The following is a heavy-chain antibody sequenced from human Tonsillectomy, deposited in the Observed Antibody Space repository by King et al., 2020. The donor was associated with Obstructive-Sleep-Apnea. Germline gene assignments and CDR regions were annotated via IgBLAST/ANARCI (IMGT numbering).Heavy chain of an antibody. V-gene: IGHV3-48*04. D-gene: IGHD2-21*02. J-gene: IGHJ4*02. Sequence: VQLVESGGGLVQPGGSLRLSCAASGFTFSSYSMNWVRQAPGKGLEWVSYISSSSSTIYYADSVKGRFTISRDNAKNSLYLQMNSLRAEDTAVYYGARDGRVTAIDYFDYWGQGTLVTVSS. CDR1: GFTFSSYS. CDR3: ARDGRVTAIDYFDY. CDR2: ISSSSSTI.